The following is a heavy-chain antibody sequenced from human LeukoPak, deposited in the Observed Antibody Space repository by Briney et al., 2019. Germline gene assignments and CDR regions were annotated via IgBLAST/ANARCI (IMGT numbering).Heavy chain of an antibody. V-gene: IGHV3-30*03. CDR3: AAGVYYYDFWSGYLY. CDR2: ISYDGSNK. D-gene: IGHD3-3*01. J-gene: IGHJ4*02. CDR1: GFTFSSYG. Sequence: GGSLRLSCAASGFTFSSYGMHWVRQAPGKGLEWVAVISYDGSNKYYADSVKGRFTISRDNSKNTLYLQMNSRRAEDTAVYYCAAGVYYYDFWSGYLYWGQGTLVTVSS.